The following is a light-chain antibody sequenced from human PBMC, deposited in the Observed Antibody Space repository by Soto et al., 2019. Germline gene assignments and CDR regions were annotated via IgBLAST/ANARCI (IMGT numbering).Light chain of an antibody. J-gene: IGKJ4*01. Sequence: EIVLTQSPGTLSLSPGERATLSCRASQSVSNNYLAWYQQKPGQAPRLLIYGASNRATGIPDRFSGGGSGTDFILTISSLEPEDFGVYYCQQYDNWPLTFGGGTKVDIK. CDR2: GAS. CDR1: QSVSNNY. CDR3: QQYDNWPLT. V-gene: IGKV3-20*01.